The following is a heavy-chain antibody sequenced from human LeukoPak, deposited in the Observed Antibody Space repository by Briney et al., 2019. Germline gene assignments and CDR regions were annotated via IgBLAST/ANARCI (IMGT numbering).Heavy chain of an antibody. CDR2: ISDGGDIT. CDR1: GFTFSSYA. J-gene: IGHJ4*02. V-gene: IGHV3-23*01. D-gene: IGHD3-22*01. CDR3: AKETRTYYYDSSGYFDY. Sequence: GGSLRLSCAASGFTFSSYAMSWVRRAPGKGLEWVSDISDGGDITHYADSVKGRFTISRDNSKNTLYLQMNSVRAEDTAVYYCAKETRTYYYDSSGYFDYWGQGTLVTVSA.